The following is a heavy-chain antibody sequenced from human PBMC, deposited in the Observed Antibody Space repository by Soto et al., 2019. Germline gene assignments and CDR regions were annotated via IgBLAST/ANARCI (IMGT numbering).Heavy chain of an antibody. V-gene: IGHV4-39*01. Sequence: SETLSLACTVSGGSISSSSYYWGGIRQPPGKGLEWIGSIYYSGSTCYNPSLKSRVTISVDTSKNQFSLQLSSVTAADTAVYYCVRRKTRRYSHYYDGTDFWGQGNTVTVSS. CDR2: IYYSGST. J-gene: IGHJ6*02. D-gene: IGHD3-9*01. CDR1: GGSISSSSYY. CDR3: VRRKTRRYSHYYDGTDF.